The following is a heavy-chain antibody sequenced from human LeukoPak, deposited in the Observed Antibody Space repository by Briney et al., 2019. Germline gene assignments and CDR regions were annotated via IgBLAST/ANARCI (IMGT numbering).Heavy chain of an antibody. J-gene: IGHJ5*02. D-gene: IGHD3-10*01. CDR2: INHSGST. Sequence: SETLSLTCAVYGVSFSGYYWSWIRQPPGKGLEWIGEINHSGSTNYNPPLKSRVTISVDTTKNQFSLKLSSVTAADTAVYYCARMKVLLWFGGGNWFDPWGQGTLVTVSS. CDR3: ARMKVLLWFGGGNWFDP. V-gene: IGHV4-34*01. CDR1: GVSFSGYY.